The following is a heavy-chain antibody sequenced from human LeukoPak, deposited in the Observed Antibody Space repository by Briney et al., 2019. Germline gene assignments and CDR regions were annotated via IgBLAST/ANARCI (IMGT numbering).Heavy chain of an antibody. CDR2: IYYSGST. CDR1: GGSISSYY. J-gene: IGHJ4*02. D-gene: IGHD3-22*01. Sequence: PSETLSLTCTVSGGSISSYYWCWIRQPPGKGLEWIGYIYYSGSTNYNPSLKSRVTISVDTSKNQFSLKLSSVTAADTAVYYCTAYDSSGYYYDYWGQGTLVTVSS. CDR3: TAYDSSGYYYDY. V-gene: IGHV4-59*01.